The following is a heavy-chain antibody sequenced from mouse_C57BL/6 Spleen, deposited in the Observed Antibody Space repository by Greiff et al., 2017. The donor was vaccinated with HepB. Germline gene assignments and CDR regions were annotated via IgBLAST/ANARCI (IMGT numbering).Heavy chain of an antibody. J-gene: IGHJ4*01. V-gene: IGHV1-42*01. Sequence: VQLQQSGPELVKPGASVKISCKASGYSFTGYYMNWVKQSPEKSLEWIGEINPNTGGTTYNQKFKAKATLTVDQSSSSRNMQLKSLTSEDTAVYYCASYYGNCYDGLDYWGQGTSVTVSS. CDR2: INPNTGGT. CDR1: GYSFTGYY. CDR3: ASYYGNCYDGLDY. D-gene: IGHD2-1*01.